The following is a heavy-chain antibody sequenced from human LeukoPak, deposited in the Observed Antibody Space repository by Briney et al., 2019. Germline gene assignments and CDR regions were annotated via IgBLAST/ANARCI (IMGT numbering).Heavy chain of an antibody. CDR1: GFTFSSYS. J-gene: IGHJ6*02. V-gene: IGHV3-21*01. D-gene: IGHD3-9*01. CDR3: ARVLDIRTYYDILTGYPLDV. CDR2: ISSSSSYI. Sequence: GGSLRLSCAASGFTFSSYSMNWVRQAPGKGLEWVSSISSSSSYIYYADSVKGRFTISRDNAKNSLYLQMNSLRAEDTAVYYCARVLDIRTYYDILTGYPLDVWGQGTTVTVSS.